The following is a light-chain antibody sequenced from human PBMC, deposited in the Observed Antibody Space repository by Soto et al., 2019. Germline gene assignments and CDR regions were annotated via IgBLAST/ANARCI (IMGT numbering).Light chain of an antibody. CDR2: DVS. CDR3: SSYTTSNTSEIV. Sequence: QSALTQPASVSGSPGQSITISCTGTSSDVGGYNYVSWYQHHPGKAPKLIIYDVSNRPSGVSIRFSGSKSDNTASLPISGLQPEDEADYHCSSYTTSNTSEIVFGTGTKLTVL. J-gene: IGLJ1*01. V-gene: IGLV2-14*03. CDR1: SSDVGGYNY.